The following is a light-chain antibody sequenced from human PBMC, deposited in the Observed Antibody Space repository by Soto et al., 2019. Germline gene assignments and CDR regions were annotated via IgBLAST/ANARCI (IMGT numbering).Light chain of an antibody. V-gene: IGLV1-40*01. J-gene: IGLJ2*01. CDR3: LSYDRMSGSRV. CDR2: GNS. CDR1: SSNIGAGYD. Sequence: QAVVTQPPSVSGAPGQRVTISCTGSSSNIGAGYDVHWYQQLPGTAPKLLIYGNSNRPSGVPDRFSGSKSGTSASLAITGLQAEDEADYYCLSYDRMSGSRVFGGGTKLTVL.